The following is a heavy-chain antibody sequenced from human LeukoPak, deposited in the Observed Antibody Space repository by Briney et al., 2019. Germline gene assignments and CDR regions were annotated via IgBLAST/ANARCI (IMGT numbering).Heavy chain of an antibody. J-gene: IGHJ4*02. Sequence: PSETLSLTCTVSGGSISSYFWSWIRQPAGKGLEWIGRIYTSGSPNYTPPLKSRVTMSVDTSKTQFSLKLRSVTAADTAVYYCARTPFYYDSSAYYPLLERYYFDYWGQGTLVTVSS. CDR3: ARTPFYYDSSAYYPLLERYYFDY. CDR1: GGSISSYF. V-gene: IGHV4-4*07. CDR2: IYTSGSP. D-gene: IGHD3-22*01.